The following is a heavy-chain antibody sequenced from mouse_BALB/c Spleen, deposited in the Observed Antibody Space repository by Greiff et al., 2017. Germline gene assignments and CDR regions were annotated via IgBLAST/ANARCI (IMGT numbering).Heavy chain of an antibody. J-gene: IGHJ3*01. CDR2: IYPGDGDT. Sequence: QVQLQQSGAELARPGASVKLSCKASGYTFTSYWMQWVKQRPGQGLEWIGAIYPGDGDTRYTQKFKGKATLTADKSSSTAYMQLSSLASEDSAVYYGARTGMAWFAYWGQGTLVTVSA. CDR3: ARTGMAWFAY. D-gene: IGHD4-1*01. V-gene: IGHV1-87*01. CDR1: GYTFTSYW.